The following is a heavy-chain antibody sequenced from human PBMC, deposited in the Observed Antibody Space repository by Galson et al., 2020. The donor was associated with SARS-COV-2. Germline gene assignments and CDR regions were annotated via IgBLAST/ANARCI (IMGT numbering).Heavy chain of an antibody. Sequence: TGGSLRLSCAASGFTFSSYGMHWVRQAPGKGLEWVAVIWYDGSNKYYADSVKGRFTISRDNSKNTLYLQMNSLRAEDTAVYYCARVLVWVYGMDVWGQGTTVTVSS. V-gene: IGHV3-33*01. D-gene: IGHD6-13*01. CDR3: ARVLVWVYGMDV. CDR1: GFTFSSYG. CDR2: IWYDGSNK. J-gene: IGHJ6*02.